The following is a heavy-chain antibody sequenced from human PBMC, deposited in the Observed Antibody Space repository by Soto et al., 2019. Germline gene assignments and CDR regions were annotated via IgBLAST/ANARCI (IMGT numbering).Heavy chain of an antibody. D-gene: IGHD1-1*01. CDR1: GYTFSTYA. J-gene: IGHJ6*02. Sequence: ASVKVSCKASGYTFSTYAIHWVRQAPGQSLEWMGWLNGGTGQTRYSQRFQDRVTITRDTSASTAYMEVSSLRPEDTAVYYCARGKGMEENYYYYGMDIWGQGTTVTISS. CDR3: ARGKGMEENYYYYGMDI. V-gene: IGHV1-3*01. CDR2: LNGGTGQT.